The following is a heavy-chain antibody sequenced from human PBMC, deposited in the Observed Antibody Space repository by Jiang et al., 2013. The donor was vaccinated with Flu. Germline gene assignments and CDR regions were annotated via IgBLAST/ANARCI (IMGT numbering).Heavy chain of an antibody. CDR2: IDWDDDK. Sequence: TSGMCVSWIRQPPGKALEWLARIDWDDDKYYSTSLKTRLTISKDTSKNQVVLSMTNMDPVDTATYYCARNRYSYGTKYYFDYWGQGTLVAVSS. CDR3: ARNRYSYGTKYYFDY. D-gene: IGHD5-18*01. CDR1: TSGMC. J-gene: IGHJ4*02. V-gene: IGHV2-70*11.